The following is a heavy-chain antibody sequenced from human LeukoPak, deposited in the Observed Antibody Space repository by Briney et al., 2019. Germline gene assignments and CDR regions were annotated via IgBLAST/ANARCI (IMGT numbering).Heavy chain of an antibody. Sequence: PGGSLRLSCAASGFTFSSYAMSWVRQAPGKGLEWVSAITTSSGITYYADSVKGRFTISRDNSKNTLYLQMNSLRAEDTAVYYCAKISGDGDLVTRVDYYFDYWGQGTLVTVSS. V-gene: IGHV3-23*01. CDR3: AKISGDGDLVTRVDYYFDY. CDR1: GFTFSSYA. J-gene: IGHJ4*02. CDR2: ITTSSGIT. D-gene: IGHD4-17*01.